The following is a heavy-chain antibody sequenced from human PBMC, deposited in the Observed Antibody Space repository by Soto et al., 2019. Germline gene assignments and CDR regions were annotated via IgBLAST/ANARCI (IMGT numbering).Heavy chain of an antibody. CDR3: AIDDSSGYCYSY. CDR1: GFTFSSYG. V-gene: IGHV3-30*02. D-gene: IGHD3-22*01. Sequence: PGGSLRLSCAASGFTFSSYGMHWVRQAPGKGLEWVAVIRYDGSNKYYADSVKGRFTISRDNSKNTLYLQMNSLRAEDTAVYYCAIDDSSGYCYSYWGQRPLVTVSS. J-gene: IGHJ4*02. CDR2: IRYDGSNK.